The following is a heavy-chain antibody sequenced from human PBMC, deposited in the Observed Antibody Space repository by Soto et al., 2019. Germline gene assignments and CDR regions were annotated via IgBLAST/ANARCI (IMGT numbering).Heavy chain of an antibody. CDR3: ARDSGSNTVTTQQRPLLAD. D-gene: IGHD4-17*01. V-gene: IGHV1-46*03. Sequence: ASVKVSCKASGYIFTNYYIHWVRQAPGQGLEWMGIINPTGGGTKYAQEFQGRVTMTRDTSTSTVYMELSSLRSEDTAVYYCARDSGSNTVTTQQRPLLADWGQGTLVTVAS. J-gene: IGHJ1*01. CDR2: INPTGGGT. CDR1: GYIFTNYY.